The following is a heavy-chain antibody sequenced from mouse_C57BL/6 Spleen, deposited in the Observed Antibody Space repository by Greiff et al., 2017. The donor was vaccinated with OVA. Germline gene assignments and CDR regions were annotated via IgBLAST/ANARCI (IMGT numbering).Heavy chain of an antibody. D-gene: IGHD3-2*02. CDR1: GYTFTSYW. CDR3: ARSVKLRPFDY. J-gene: IGHJ2*01. CDR2: IDPSDSYT. V-gene: IGHV1-50*01. Sequence: VQLQQSGAELVKPGASVKLSCKASGYTFTSYWMQWVKQRPGQGLEWIGEIDPSDSYTNYNQKFKGKATLTVDTSSSTAYMQLSSLTSEDSAVYYCARSVKLRPFDYWGQGTTLTVSS.